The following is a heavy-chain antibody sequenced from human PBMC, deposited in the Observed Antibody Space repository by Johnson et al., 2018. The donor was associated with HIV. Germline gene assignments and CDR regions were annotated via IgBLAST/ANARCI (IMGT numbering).Heavy chain of an antibody. Sequence: VQLVESGGGVVQPGRSLRLSCAASGFTFSSYAMHWVRQAPGKGLEWVANIKQDGSEKYYVDSVKGRFTISRDNAKNLLYMEMDSLRADDTAVYYCVKEAITMEVDIWGQGTMVTVSS. CDR2: IKQDGSEK. D-gene: IGHD3-10*01. CDR1: GFTFSSYA. CDR3: VKEAITMEVDI. J-gene: IGHJ3*02. V-gene: IGHV3-7*01.